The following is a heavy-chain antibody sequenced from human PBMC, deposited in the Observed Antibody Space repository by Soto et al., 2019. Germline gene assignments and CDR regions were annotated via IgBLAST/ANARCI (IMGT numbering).Heavy chain of an antibody. D-gene: IGHD3-10*01. CDR3: ARGHGYKVYFDY. CDR2: IYYSGST. J-gene: IGHJ4*02. Sequence: QLQLQESGPGLVKPSETLSLTCTVSGGSISSSSYYWGWIRQPPGKGLEWIGSIYYSGSTYYNPSLKSRVTISVDTSKNQFSLKLSSVTAADTAVYYCARGHGYKVYFDYWGQGTLVTVSS. V-gene: IGHV4-39*01. CDR1: GGSISSSSYY.